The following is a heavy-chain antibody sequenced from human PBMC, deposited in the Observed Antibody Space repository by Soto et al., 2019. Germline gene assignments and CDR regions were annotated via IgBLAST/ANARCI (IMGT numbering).Heavy chain of an antibody. V-gene: IGHV4-34*01. Sequence: SETLSLTCAVYVGSFSGYYWSWIRQPPGKGLEWIGEINHSGSTNYNPSLKSRVTISVDTSKNQFSLKLSSVTAADTAVYYCARGPSIAAAPFDYWGQGTLVTVSS. J-gene: IGHJ4*02. CDR1: VGSFSGYY. CDR2: INHSGST. CDR3: ARGPSIAAAPFDY. D-gene: IGHD6-6*01.